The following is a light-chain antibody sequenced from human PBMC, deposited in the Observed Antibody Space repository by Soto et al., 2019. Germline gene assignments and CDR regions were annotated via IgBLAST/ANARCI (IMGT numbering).Light chain of an antibody. J-gene: IGKJ4*01. Sequence: EIVMTQSPCSLSLSAGDRVTLSCRASQSVFSSYLAWYQQKPGHAPMLLIYGASSKATGVPDRFSGSGSGTDFTLTISRLQPEDVAVYYCQKYSSSPLTFGGGTKVEIK. V-gene: IGKV3-20*01. CDR2: GAS. CDR3: QKYSSSPLT. CDR1: QSVFSSY.